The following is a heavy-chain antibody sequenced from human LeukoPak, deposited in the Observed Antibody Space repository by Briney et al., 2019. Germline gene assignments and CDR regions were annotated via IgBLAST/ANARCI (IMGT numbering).Heavy chain of an antibody. CDR1: GGTFSSYA. V-gene: IGHV1-69*13. CDR3: ARGRAMVRGVITYPFDY. J-gene: IGHJ4*02. CDR2: IIPIFGTA. D-gene: IGHD3-10*01. Sequence: SVKVSCKASGGTFSSYAISWVRQAPGQGLEWMGGIIPIFGTANYAQKFQGRVTITADESTSTAYMELSRLRSEDTAVYYCARGRAMVRGVITYPFDYWGQGTLVTVPS.